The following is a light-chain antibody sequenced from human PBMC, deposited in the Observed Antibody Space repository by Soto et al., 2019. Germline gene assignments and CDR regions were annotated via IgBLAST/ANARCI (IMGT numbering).Light chain of an antibody. Sequence: IQMTQSPSSLSASVGDRVTVNCRTSENSASYVSWFQQRPGKAPNLLIYSASTLHTGVSSRFSGNGSATHFPLTVARLQAEDVATYYCHQTFSLPYTFGQGTKVEI. CDR3: HQTFSLPYT. J-gene: IGKJ2*01. CDR2: SAS. V-gene: IGKV1-39*01. CDR1: ENSASY.